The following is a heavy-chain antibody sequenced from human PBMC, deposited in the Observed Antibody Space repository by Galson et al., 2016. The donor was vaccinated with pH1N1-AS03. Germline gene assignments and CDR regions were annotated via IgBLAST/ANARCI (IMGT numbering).Heavy chain of an antibody. CDR3: TRSCVLVRGIIIFSLSYALDI. D-gene: IGHD3-10*02. V-gene: IGHV1-8*01. J-gene: IGHJ3*02. CDR2: MNPNSGNR. CDR1: GDTFTSYD. Sequence: SVKVSCKASGDTFTSYDINWVRQATGQGLEWMGWMNPNSGNRNHAQKFEGRLTMTRDTSTSTAYMELSSLRPEDTAVYYCTRSCVLVRGIIIFSLSYALDIWGQGTMVTVSS.